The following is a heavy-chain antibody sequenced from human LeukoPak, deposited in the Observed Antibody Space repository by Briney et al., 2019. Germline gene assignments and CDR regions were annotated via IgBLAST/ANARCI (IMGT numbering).Heavy chain of an antibody. V-gene: IGHV3-53*01. CDR1: GFTVSSYY. D-gene: IGHD3-10*01. CDR2: IYSGGST. Sequence: GGSLRLSCAASGFTVSSYYMSWVRQAPGKGLEWVSVIYSGGSTYYADSVTGRFTISRDNSKNTLCLQMNSLRAEDTAVYYCAKDRPPGTPRDYWGQGTLVTVSS. CDR3: AKDRPPGTPRDY. J-gene: IGHJ4*02.